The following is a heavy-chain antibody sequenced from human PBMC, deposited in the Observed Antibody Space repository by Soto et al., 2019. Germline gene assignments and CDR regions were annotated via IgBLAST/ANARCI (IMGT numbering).Heavy chain of an antibody. CDR2: ISYDGSNK. CDR3: ARDGKEMATIDY. V-gene: IGHV3-30-3*01. J-gene: IGHJ4*02. CDR1: GFTFSSYA. Sequence: GGSLRLSCAASGFTFSSYAMHWVRQAPGKGLEWVAVISYDGSNKYYADSVKGRFTISRDNSKNTLYLQMNSLRAEDTAVYYCARDGKEMATIDYWGQGTLVTVSS. D-gene: IGHD5-12*01.